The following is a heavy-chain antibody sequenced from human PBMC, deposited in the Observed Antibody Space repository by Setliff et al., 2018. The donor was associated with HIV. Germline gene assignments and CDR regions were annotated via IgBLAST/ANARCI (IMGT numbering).Heavy chain of an antibody. J-gene: IGHJ4*02. CDR2: VSSRGDT. Sequence: PSETLSLTCTVSDSGTYYWSWIRQPAGKGLEWIGRVSSRGDTNYNPSLKSRVTMSVDTSKNQFSLKLSSVTAADTGVYYCARDVYSYGRFYFDYWGQGTLVTVSS. V-gene: IGHV4-4*07. CDR1: DSGTYY. CDR3: ARDVYSYGRFYFDY. D-gene: IGHD5-18*01.